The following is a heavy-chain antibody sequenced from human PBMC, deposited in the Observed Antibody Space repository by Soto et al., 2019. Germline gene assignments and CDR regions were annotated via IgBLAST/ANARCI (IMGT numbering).Heavy chain of an antibody. J-gene: IGHJ5*02. V-gene: IGHV3-33*01. CDR3: ARGRYYYDSGGYWFDP. CDR1: GFIFSNYG. CDR2: IWYDGSNE. Sequence: QVQLVESGGGVVQPGRSLRLSCAASGFIFSNYGMHWVRQAPGKGLEWVAGIWYDGSNEYYADSVKGRFTISRDNSKNTLYLQMNSLRAEDTAVYYCARGRYYYDSGGYWFDPWGQGTLVTVSS. D-gene: IGHD3-22*01.